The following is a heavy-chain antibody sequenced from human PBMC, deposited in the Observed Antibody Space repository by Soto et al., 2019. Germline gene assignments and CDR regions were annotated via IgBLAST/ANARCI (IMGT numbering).Heavy chain of an antibody. D-gene: IGHD3-10*01. CDR1: GFTFSSYG. Sequence: QVQLVESGGGVVQPGRSLRLSCAASGFTFSSYGMHWVRQAPGKWLEWVAVISYDGSNKYYADSVKGRFTISRDNSKNTLYLQMNSLRAEDTAVYYCAKDRSGSYFPLGYYGMDVWGQGTTVTVSS. CDR2: ISYDGSNK. J-gene: IGHJ6*02. V-gene: IGHV3-30*18. CDR3: AKDRSGSYFPLGYYGMDV.